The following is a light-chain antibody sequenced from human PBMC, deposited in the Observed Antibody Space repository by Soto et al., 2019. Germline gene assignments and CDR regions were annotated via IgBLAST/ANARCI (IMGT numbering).Light chain of an antibody. CDR3: HQYNNWPPWT. J-gene: IGKJ1*01. CDR1: ESVTNY. Sequence: IVLSQSPATLSLSPGERGTLSCRASESVTNYLAWYQQKPGQAPRLLIFGASTRATGIPARFSGSGSGTEFTLTISSLQSEDFAVYYCHQYNNWPPWTFGQGTKVDIK. V-gene: IGKV3-15*01. CDR2: GAS.